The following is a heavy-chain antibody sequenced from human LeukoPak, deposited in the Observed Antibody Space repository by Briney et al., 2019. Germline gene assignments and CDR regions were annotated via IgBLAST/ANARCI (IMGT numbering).Heavy chain of an antibody. D-gene: IGHD7-27*01. Sequence: GGSLRLSCAASMLTFSTYGMNWVRQAPGKGLEWVTSITGAGRSTHYADSVKGRFTISRDNSKNTLFLQMNSLRVEDTAVYYCAKGWGAFDIWGRGTLVTVSS. J-gene: IGHJ3*02. V-gene: IGHV3-23*01. CDR2: ITGAGRST. CDR1: MLTFSTYG. CDR3: AKGWGAFDI.